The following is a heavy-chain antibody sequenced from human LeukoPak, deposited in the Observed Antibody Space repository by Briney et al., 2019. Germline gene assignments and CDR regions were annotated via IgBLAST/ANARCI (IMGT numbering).Heavy chain of an antibody. V-gene: IGHV4-59*05. CDR3: VRYSSSSGWFDP. CDR2: IYYSGST. Sequence: GSLRLSCAASGFXFSSYWIHWVRQAPGKGLEWIGIIYYSGSTSYNPSLKSRVTISVDTSKNQFSLKLSSVTATDTAVYYCVRYSSSSGWFDPWGQGTLVTVSS. D-gene: IGHD6-6*01. J-gene: IGHJ5*02. CDR1: GFXFSSYW.